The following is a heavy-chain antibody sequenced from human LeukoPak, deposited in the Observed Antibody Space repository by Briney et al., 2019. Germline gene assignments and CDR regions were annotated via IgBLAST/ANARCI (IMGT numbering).Heavy chain of an antibody. CDR3: VRVAGWHWFGP. CDR1: SYTFTSYG. V-gene: IGHV1-18*01. CDR2: ISAYNGNT. Sequence: GASVKVSCKASSYTFTSYGISWVRQAPGQGLEWMGWISAYNGNTNYAQKFQGRVTMTTDTSTSTAYLELRSLRSDDTAVYYCVRVAGWHWFGPWGQGALVTVSS. D-gene: IGHD6-19*01. J-gene: IGHJ5*02.